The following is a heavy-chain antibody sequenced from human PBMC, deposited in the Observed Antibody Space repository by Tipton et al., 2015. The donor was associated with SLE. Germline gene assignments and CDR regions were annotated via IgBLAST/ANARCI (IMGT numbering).Heavy chain of an antibody. Sequence: LRLSCTVSGDSITSGDYYWSWIRQPPGKGLEWIGEINHSGSTNYNPSLKSRVTISVDTSKNQFSLKLSSVTAADTAVYYCARGASWGLELDYWGQGTLVTVSS. CDR1: GDSITSGDYY. CDR3: ARGASWGLELDY. V-gene: IGHV4-34*01. CDR2: INHSGST. D-gene: IGHD1-7*01. J-gene: IGHJ4*02.